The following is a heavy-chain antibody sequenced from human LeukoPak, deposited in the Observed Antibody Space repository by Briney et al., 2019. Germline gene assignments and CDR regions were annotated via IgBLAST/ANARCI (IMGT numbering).Heavy chain of an antibody. CDR1: GFTFSSYA. D-gene: IGHD3-3*01. Sequence: RASLRLSCAASGFTFSSYAMSWVRQAPGKGLEWVSAISGSGGSTYYADSVKGRFTISRDNSKNTLYLQMNSLRAEDTAVYYCAKNLEGDDYDFWSGYYSGGAFDIWGQGTMVTVSS. CDR3: AKNLEGDDYDFWSGYYSGGAFDI. V-gene: IGHV3-23*01. J-gene: IGHJ3*02. CDR2: ISGSGGST.